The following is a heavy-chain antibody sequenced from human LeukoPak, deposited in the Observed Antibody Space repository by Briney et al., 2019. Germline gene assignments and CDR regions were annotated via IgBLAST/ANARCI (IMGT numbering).Heavy chain of an antibody. CDR3: ASSSWYVNYYYYYMDV. V-gene: IGHV3-48*01. Sequence: GGSLRLSCAGSGFTFSDYFMNWVRQAPGKGLECVSSISGTGKTIYYADSVKGRFSISRDNAENSLYLQMNSLRAEDTAVYYCASSSWYVNYYYYYMDVWGKGTTVTVSS. J-gene: IGHJ6*03. CDR1: GFTFSDYF. D-gene: IGHD6-13*01. CDR2: ISGTGKTI.